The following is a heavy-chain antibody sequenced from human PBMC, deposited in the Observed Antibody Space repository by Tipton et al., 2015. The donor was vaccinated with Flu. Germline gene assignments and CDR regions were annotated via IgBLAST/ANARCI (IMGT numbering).Heavy chain of an antibody. CDR1: DVSIKSDRYY. V-gene: IGHV4-61*02. Sequence: LRLSCTVSDVSIKSDRYYWGWIRQPAGQSLEWLGRIYTSGSINYNPSLESRLTISIDTSKKQFFLRLSSVTAADTAVYYCARHTGDSVRGVIDYWGQGTLVTVSS. CDR3: ARHTGDSVRGVIDY. D-gene: IGHD3-10*02. J-gene: IGHJ4*02. CDR2: IYTSGSI.